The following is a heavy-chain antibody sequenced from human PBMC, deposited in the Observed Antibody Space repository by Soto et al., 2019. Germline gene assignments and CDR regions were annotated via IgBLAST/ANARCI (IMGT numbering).Heavy chain of an antibody. V-gene: IGHV4-59*01. CDR3: ARDRLYYYGMDV. Sequence: LSLTCTVSGGSISSYYWSWIRQPPGKGLEWIGYIYYSGSTNYNPSLKSRVTISVDTSENQFSLKLSSVTAADTAVYYCARDRLYYYGMDVWGQGTTVTVSS. J-gene: IGHJ6*02. CDR1: GGSISSYY. CDR2: IYYSGST.